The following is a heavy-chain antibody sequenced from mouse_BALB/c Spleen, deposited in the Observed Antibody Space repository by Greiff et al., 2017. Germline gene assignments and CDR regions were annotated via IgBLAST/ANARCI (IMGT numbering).Heavy chain of an antibody. CDR2: ISSGGSYT. D-gene: IGHD3-1*01. V-gene: IGHV5-9-4*01. CDR3: ARRGSSGYVAY. Sequence: EVMLVESGGGLVKPGGSLKLSCAASGFTFSSYAMSWVRQSPEKRLEWVAEISSGGSYTYYPDTVTGRFTISRDNAKNTLYLEMSSLRSEDTAMYYCARRGSSGYVAYWGQGTLVTVSA. CDR1: GFTFSSYA. J-gene: IGHJ3*01.